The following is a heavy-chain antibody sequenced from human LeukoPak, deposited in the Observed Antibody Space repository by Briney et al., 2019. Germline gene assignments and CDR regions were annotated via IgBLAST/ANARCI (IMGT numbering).Heavy chain of an antibody. CDR2: IYYSGST. CDR1: GGSISSSSYY. J-gene: IGHJ5*02. CDR3: ARWGSSKPPHNWFDP. Sequence: SETLSLTCTVSGGSISSSSYYWGWIRQPPGKGLEWIGSIYYSGSTYYNPSLKSRVTISVDTSKNQFSLKLSSVTAADTAVYYCARWGSSKPPHNWFDPWGQGTLVTVSS. D-gene: IGHD3-16*01. V-gene: IGHV4-39*07.